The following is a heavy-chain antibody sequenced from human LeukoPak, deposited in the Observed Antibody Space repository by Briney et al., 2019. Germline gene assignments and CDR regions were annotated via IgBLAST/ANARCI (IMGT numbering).Heavy chain of an antibody. CDR2: ISAYNGNT. V-gene: IGHV1-18*04. Sequence: APVKVSCKASGYTFTSCGISWVRQAPGQGLEWMGWISAYNGNTNYAQKLQGRVTMPTDTSTSTAYMELRSLRSDDTAVYYCARVERFPGYYNVDYWGQGTLVTVSS. J-gene: IGHJ4*02. CDR3: ARVERFPGYYNVDY. D-gene: IGHD3-9*01. CDR1: GYTFTSCG.